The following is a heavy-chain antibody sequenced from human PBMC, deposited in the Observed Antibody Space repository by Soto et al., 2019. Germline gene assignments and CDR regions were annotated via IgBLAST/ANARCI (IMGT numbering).Heavy chain of an antibody. CDR3: ARTPDI. V-gene: IGHV4-30-2*01. CDR2: IYHSGST. CDR1: GGSISSGGYS. J-gene: IGHJ3*02. Sequence: QMQLQESGSGLVKPSQTLSLTCAVSGGSISSGGYSWSWIRQTPGKGLEWIGYIYHSGSTYYNPSLKSRVTISVDRSKHQLSLQVSSVTAADMAVYYCARTPDIWRQGTMVTVSS.